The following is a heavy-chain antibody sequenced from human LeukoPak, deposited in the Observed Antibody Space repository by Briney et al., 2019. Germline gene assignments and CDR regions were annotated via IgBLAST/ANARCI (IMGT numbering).Heavy chain of an antibody. V-gene: IGHV1-69*13. CDR3: ASGEDIVVVPAAMDYYYYYMDV. Sequence: SVKLSCKASGGTFSSYAISWVRQAPGQGLEWMEGIIPIFGTANYAQKFQGRVTITADESTSTAYMELSSLRSEDTAVYYSASGEDIVVVPAAMDYYYYYMDVWGKGTTVTVSS. J-gene: IGHJ6*03. CDR1: GGTFSSYA. D-gene: IGHD2-2*01. CDR2: IIPIFGTA.